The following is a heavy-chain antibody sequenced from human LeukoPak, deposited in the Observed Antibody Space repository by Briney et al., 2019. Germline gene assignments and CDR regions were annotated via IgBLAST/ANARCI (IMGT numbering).Heavy chain of an antibody. J-gene: IGHJ4*02. CDR3: ARDRDPPVY. V-gene: IGHV3-11*01. CDR2: ISSSGGTI. CDR1: GFTFSDYY. Sequence: MTGGSLRLSCAASGFTFSDYYMSWLRQAPGKGLEWVSYISSSGGTIYYADSVKGRFTISRDNAKNSLYLQMNSLRAEDTAVYYCARDRDPPVYWGQGTLVTVSS. D-gene: IGHD3-10*01.